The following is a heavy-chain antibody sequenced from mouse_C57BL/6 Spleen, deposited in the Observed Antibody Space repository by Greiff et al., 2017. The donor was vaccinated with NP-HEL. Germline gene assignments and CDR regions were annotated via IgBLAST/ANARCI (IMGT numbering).Heavy chain of an antibody. V-gene: IGHV5-4*01. CDR3: ERGPLTGWFAY. D-gene: IGHD4-1*01. CDR2: ISDGGSYT. J-gene: IGHJ3*01. CDR1: GFTFSSYA. Sequence: EVQVVESGGGLVKPGGSLKLSCAASGFTFSSYAMSWVRQTPEKRLEWVATISDGGSYTYYPDNVKGRFTISRDNAKNNLYLQMSHLKSEDTAMYYCERGPLTGWFAYWGQGTLVTVSA.